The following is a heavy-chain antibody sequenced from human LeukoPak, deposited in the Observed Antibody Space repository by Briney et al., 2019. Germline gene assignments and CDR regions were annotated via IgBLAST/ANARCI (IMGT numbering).Heavy chain of an antibody. Sequence: GASVKVSCKASGYTFTGYYMHLVRQAPGQGLEWMGWINPNTGDTNYAQEFQGRVTMTRDTSISTAYMELSRLRSDDTAVYYCARDLHWGPDYWGQGTLVTVSS. J-gene: IGHJ4*02. V-gene: IGHV1-2*02. CDR2: INPNTGDT. CDR1: GYTFTGYY. D-gene: IGHD7-27*01. CDR3: ARDLHWGPDY.